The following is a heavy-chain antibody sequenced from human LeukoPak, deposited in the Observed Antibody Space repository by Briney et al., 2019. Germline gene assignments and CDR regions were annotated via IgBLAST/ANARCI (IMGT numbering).Heavy chain of an antibody. V-gene: IGHV1-18*01. D-gene: IGHD3-22*01. CDR3: ARGGPFTYYYDSSGYTLTDFDY. CDR1: GYTFTSYG. CDR2: ISAYNGNT. J-gene: IGHJ4*02. Sequence: ASVKVSCKASGYTFTSYGISWVRQAPGQGLEWMGWISAYNGNTNYAQKLQGRVTMTTGTSTSTAYMELRSLRSDDTAVYYCARGGPFTYYYDSSGYTLTDFDYWGQGTLVTVSS.